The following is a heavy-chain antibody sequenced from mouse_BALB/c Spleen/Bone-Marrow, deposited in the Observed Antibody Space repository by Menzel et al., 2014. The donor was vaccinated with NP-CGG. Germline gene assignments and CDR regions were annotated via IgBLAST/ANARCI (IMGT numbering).Heavy chain of an antibody. CDR2: INPDSSTI. CDR1: GFDFSRYW. Sequence: EVKLMESGGGLVQPGGSLKLSCAASGFDFSRYWMSWVRQAPGKGLEWIGEINPDSSTINYTPSLKDKFIISRDNAKNTLYLQMSKVRSEDTALYYCARPNYYGSLFVWGAGTTVTVSS. D-gene: IGHD1-1*01. V-gene: IGHV4-1*02. J-gene: IGHJ1*01. CDR3: ARPNYYGSLFV.